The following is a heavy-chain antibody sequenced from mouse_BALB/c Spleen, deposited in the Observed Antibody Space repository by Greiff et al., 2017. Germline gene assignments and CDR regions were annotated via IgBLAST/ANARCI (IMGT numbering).Heavy chain of an antibody. J-gene: IGHJ4*01. D-gene: IGHD2-10*02. CDR1: GYTFTSYT. CDR3: ARWYGNYVRYAMDY. Sequence: QVQLQQSAAELARPGASVKMSCKASGYTFTSYTMHWVKQRPGQGLEWIGYINPSSGYTEYNQKFKDKTTLTEDKSSSTAYMQLSSLTSEDSAVYYCARWYGNYVRYAMDYWGQGTSVTVAS. V-gene: IGHV1-4*02. CDR2: INPSSGYT.